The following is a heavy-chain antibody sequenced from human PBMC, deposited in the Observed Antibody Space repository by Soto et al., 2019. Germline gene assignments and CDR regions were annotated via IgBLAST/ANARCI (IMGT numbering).Heavy chain of an antibody. CDR3: ARVSGSGSYYSTPFDY. CDR2: IYYDGSNK. V-gene: IGHV3-33*01. Sequence: QVQLVESGGGVVQPGRSLRLSCAASGFTFSSHGIHWVRQAPGKGLEWVAVIYYDGSNKYYADSVKGRFTISRDNSKNTLYLQINSLRAEDTAVYYCARVSGSGSYYSTPFDYWGQGTLVTVSS. J-gene: IGHJ4*02. D-gene: IGHD3-10*01. CDR1: GFTFSSHG.